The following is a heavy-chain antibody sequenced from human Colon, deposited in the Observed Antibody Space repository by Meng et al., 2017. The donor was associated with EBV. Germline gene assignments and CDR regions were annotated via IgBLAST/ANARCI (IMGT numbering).Heavy chain of an antibody. Sequence: QVQVLQTVSELKTPGASVKVSCKASGYTFSTYTINWVRQAHGRGLEWMGWISTNTGTPTYTQGFTGRFVFSLDTSVSTAYLQISSLKAEDTAVYYCARGGNFDPWGQGTLVTVSS. D-gene: IGHD2/OR15-2a*01. CDR2: ISTNTGTP. CDR3: ARGGNFDP. V-gene: IGHV7-4-1*02. CDR1: GYTFSTYT. J-gene: IGHJ5*02.